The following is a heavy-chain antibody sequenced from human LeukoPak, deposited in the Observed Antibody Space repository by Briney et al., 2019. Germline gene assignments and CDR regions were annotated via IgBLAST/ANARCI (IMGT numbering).Heavy chain of an antibody. D-gene: IGHD5-12*01. J-gene: IGHJ4*02. CDR3: AREQATPYMVATLDY. CDR2: INTNTGNP. V-gene: IGHV7-4-1*02. Sequence: ASVKVSCKASGYTFTNYAMNWVRQAPGQGLEWMGWINTNTGNPTYAQGFTGRFVFSLDTSVSTAYLQISSLKAEDTAVYYCAREQATPYMVATLDYWGQGTLVTVSS. CDR1: GYTFTNYA.